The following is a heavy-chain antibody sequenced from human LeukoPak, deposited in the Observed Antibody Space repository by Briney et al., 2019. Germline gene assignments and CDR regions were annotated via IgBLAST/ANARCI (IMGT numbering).Heavy chain of an antibody. D-gene: IGHD3-10*01. J-gene: IGHJ4*02. Sequence: GGSLRLSCAAPGFTFSRHWMCWVRQAPGKGLEWVANIKEDGTEGYYVDSVKGRFTISRDNARNSLYLQMNSLKAEDTAIYYCARGGFWGQGTLVTVSS. CDR3: ARGGF. CDR2: IKEDGTEG. V-gene: IGHV3-7*04. CDR1: GFTFSRHW.